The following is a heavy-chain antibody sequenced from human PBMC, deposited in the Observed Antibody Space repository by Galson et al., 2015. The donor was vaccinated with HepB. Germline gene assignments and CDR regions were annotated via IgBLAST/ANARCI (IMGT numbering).Heavy chain of an antibody. Sequence: CAISGDSVSSNSGAWNWIRQSPSRGLEWLGKTYYRSKWYYDYAVSMKSRITVSADTSKNQFSLQLGSVTPEDTAVYYCASFHFDYWGQGTLVTVSS. CDR1: GDSVSSNSGA. CDR3: ASFHFDY. V-gene: IGHV6-1*01. J-gene: IGHJ4*02. CDR2: TYYRSKWYY.